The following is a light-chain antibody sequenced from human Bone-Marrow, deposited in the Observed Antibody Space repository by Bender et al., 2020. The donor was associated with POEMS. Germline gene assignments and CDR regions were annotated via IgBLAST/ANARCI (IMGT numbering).Light chain of an antibody. J-gene: IGLJ1*01. CDR1: QLGDQY. V-gene: IGLV3-1*01. CDR3: QAGDSSTAGV. CDR2: EDN. Sequence: SYGLTQPPSVSVSPGHTANITCSGDQLGDQYASWYQLKPGQSPVLVIYEDNKRPSAIPERFSGSNSGNAATLTISDAQAMDEADYYCQAGDSSTAGVFGTGTKVTVL.